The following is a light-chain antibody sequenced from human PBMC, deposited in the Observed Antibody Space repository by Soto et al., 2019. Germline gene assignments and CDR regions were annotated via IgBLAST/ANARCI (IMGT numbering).Light chain of an antibody. J-gene: IGKJ1*01. CDR2: GAS. V-gene: IGKV3-20*01. CDR3: QQSNNWPWT. CDR1: QSVSSTY. Sequence: EVVLTQSPGTLSLSPGERATLSCRASQSVSSTYLAWYQQKPGQAPRLLIYGASSRATGIPDRFSGSGSGTDFTLTISRLEPEDFAVYYCQQSNNWPWTFGQGTKVDI.